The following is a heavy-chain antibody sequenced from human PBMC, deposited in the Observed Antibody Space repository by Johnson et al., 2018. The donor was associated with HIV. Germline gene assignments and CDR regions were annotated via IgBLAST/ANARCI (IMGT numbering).Heavy chain of an antibody. V-gene: IGHV3-23*04. CDR2: ISGSGGST. D-gene: IGHD6-6*01. J-gene: IGHJ3*02. CDR1: GFTFSSYA. CDR3: AKDQSLLAAPPDAFDM. Sequence: VQLVESGGGVVQPGRSLRLSCAASGFTFSSYAMGWVRQAPGKGLEWVSGISGSGGSTYYADSVKGRFTISRDNSKNTLYLQMNSLRAEDTAVYYCAKDQSLLAAPPDAFDMRGQGTKVTVSS.